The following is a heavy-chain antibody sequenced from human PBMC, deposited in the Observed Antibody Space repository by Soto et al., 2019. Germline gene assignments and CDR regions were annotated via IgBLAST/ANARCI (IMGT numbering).Heavy chain of an antibody. D-gene: IGHD6-6*01. J-gene: IGHJ6*02. CDR2: INHSGST. V-gene: IGHV4-34*01. Sequence: PSETLSLTCAVYGGSFSGYSWSWIRQPPGKGLEWIGEINHSGSTNYNPSLKSRVTISVDTSKNQFSLKLSSVTAADTAVYYCARGSSAQGYGMDVWGQGTTVTVS. CDR1: GGSFSGYS. CDR3: ARGSSAQGYGMDV.